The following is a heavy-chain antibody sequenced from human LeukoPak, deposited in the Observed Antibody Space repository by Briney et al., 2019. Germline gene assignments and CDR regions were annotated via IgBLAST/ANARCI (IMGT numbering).Heavy chain of an antibody. Sequence: GTSVKVSCKASGFTFTSSAMQWVRQARGQRLEGIGWIVVGSGNTNYAQKFQERVTITRDMSTSTAYMELSSLRSEDPAVYYCAAFIVATSTFVDYWGQGTLVTVSS. D-gene: IGHD5-12*01. CDR3: AAFIVATSTFVDY. CDR1: GFTFTSSA. J-gene: IGHJ4*02. V-gene: IGHV1-58*02. CDR2: IVVGSGNT.